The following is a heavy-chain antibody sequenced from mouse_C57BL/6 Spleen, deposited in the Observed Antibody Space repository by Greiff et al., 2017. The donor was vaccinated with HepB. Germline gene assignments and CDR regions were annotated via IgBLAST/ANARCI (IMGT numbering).Heavy chain of an antibody. J-gene: IGHJ2*01. Sequence: VQLKESGAELVRPGASVKLSCTASGFNIKDDYMHWVKQRPEQGLEWIGWIDPENGDTEYASKFQGKATITADTSSNTDYLQLSSLTSEDTAVYYCTTQCSNYHYCVDYWGQVTTLTVSS. V-gene: IGHV14-4*01. CDR2: IDPENGDT. CDR1: GFNIKDDY. D-gene: IGHD2-5*01. CDR3: TTQCSNYHYCVDY.